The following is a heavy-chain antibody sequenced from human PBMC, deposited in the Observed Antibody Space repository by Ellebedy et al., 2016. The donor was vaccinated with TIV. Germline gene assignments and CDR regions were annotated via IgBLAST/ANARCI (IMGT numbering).Heavy chain of an antibody. D-gene: IGHD1-26*01. CDR2: FDPEDGET. CDR1: GYTLTELS. V-gene: IGHV1-24*01. Sequence: ASVKVSXXVSGYTLTELSMHWVRQAPGKGLEWMGGFDPEDGETIYAQKFQGRVTMTEDTSTDTAYMELSSLRSEDTAVYYCATVGKDSGSYYGIDYWGQGTLVTVSS. CDR3: ATVGKDSGSYYGIDY. J-gene: IGHJ4*02.